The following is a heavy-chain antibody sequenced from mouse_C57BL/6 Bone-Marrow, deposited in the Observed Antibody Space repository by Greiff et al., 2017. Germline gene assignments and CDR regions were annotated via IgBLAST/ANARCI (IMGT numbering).Heavy chain of an antibody. CDR3: DSRGRRSWFSY. V-gene: IGHV5-6*02. J-gene: IGHJ3*01. CDR1: GFTFSSYG. Sequence: DVMLVESGGDLVKPGGSLKLSCAASGFTFSSYGMSWVRQTPDKRLEWVATISSGGSYTDYTHSVKGRFTISRDNAKNTLYLQMSSLKSEDTAMYYGDSRGRRSWFSYGGQGTLVTVSA. CDR2: ISSGGSYT.